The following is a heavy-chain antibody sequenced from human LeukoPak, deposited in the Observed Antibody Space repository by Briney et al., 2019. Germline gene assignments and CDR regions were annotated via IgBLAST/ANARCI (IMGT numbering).Heavy chain of an antibody. CDR1: GGSFSGYY. J-gene: IGHJ4*02. Sequence: PSETLSLTCAVYGGSFSGYYWSWIRQPPGKGLEWIGEINHSGSTNYNPSLKSRVSISVDTSKNQFSLKLSSVTAADTAVYYCARGGSSSWYLYFDYWGQGTLVTVSS. V-gene: IGHV4-34*01. CDR3: ARGGSSSWYLYFDY. D-gene: IGHD6-13*01. CDR2: INHSGST.